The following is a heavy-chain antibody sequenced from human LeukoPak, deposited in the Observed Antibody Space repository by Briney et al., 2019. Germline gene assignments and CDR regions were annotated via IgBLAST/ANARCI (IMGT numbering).Heavy chain of an antibody. CDR1: GYTFTSYG. CDR2: ISAYNGNT. J-gene: IGHJ4*02. D-gene: IGHD3-22*01. Sequence: ASVKVSCKASGYTFTSYGISWVRQAPGQGLEWMGWISAYNGNTNYAQKLQGRVTMTTDTSTSTAYMELRSLRSDDTAVYHCARDTGYYYDSIGYNVVFDYWGQGTLVTVSS. V-gene: IGHV1-18*01. CDR3: ARDTGYYYDSIGYNVVFDY.